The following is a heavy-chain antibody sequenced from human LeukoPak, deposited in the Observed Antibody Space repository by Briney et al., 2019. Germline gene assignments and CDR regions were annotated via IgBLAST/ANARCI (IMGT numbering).Heavy chain of an antibody. J-gene: IGHJ3*02. CDR3: ARYVVGATTVGAFDI. CDR1: GGTFSSYA. CDR2: IIPIFGTA. D-gene: IGHD1-26*01. V-gene: IGHV1-69*13. Sequence: EASVKVSCKASGGTFSSYAISWVRQAPGQGLEWMGGIIPIFGTANYAQKFQGRVTITADESTSTAYMELSSLRSEDTAVYYCARYVVGATTVGAFDIWGQGTMVTVSS.